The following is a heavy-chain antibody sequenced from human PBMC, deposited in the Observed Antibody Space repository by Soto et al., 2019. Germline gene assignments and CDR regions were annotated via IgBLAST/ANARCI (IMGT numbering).Heavy chain of an antibody. CDR2: IWYDGSNK. Sequence: QVQLVESGGGVVQPGRSLRLSCAASGFTFSSYGMHWVRQAPGKGLEWVAVIWYDGSNKYYADSVKGRFTISRDNSKNTLYLQMNSLRAEDTAVYYCARIGRGYCSGGSCYYFDYWGQGTLVTVSS. CDR1: GFTFSSYG. V-gene: IGHV3-33*01. J-gene: IGHJ4*02. CDR3: ARIGRGYCSGGSCYYFDY. D-gene: IGHD2-15*01.